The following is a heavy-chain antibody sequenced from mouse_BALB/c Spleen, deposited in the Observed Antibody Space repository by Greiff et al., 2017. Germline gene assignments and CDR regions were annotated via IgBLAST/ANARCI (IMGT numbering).Heavy chain of an antibody. CDR1: GDSITSGY. CDR2: ISYSGST. V-gene: IGHV3-8*02. Sequence: EVKLQESGPSLVKPSQTLSLTCSVTGDSITSGYWNWIRKFPGNKLEYMGYISYSGSTYYNPSLKSRISITRDTSKNQYYLQLNSVTTEDTATYYCARSYDGYYGYFDVWGAGTTVTVSS. D-gene: IGHD2-3*01. CDR3: ARSYDGYYGYFDV. J-gene: IGHJ1*01.